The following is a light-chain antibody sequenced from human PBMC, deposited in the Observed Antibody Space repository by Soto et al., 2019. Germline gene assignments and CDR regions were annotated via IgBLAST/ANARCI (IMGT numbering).Light chain of an antibody. V-gene: IGKV1-39*01. Sequence: DIQMTQSPSSLSASVGDRVTITCRASQSMSSYLNWYQQKPGKAPKLLIYAASSLQSVVPSRFSGSGSGTDFTLTISSLQPEDFATYYCQQSYSTPIFTFCPGTKVDIK. CDR3: QQSYSTPIFT. CDR1: QSMSSY. J-gene: IGKJ3*01. CDR2: AAS.